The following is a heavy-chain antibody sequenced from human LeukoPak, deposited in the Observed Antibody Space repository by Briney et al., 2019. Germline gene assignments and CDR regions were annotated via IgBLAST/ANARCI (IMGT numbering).Heavy chain of an antibody. D-gene: IGHD2-15*01. V-gene: IGHV4-59*01. J-gene: IGHJ6*02. CDR2: VYYRWNT. CDR3: ARVEVGAANRQWYGMDV. CDR1: GGSISSYY. Sequence: SETLSLTCTISGGSISSYYWSWIRQPPGKGLEWIGYVYYRWNTNYNLSLKSRVTISIDTSKRLFSLKLNSVTAADTAVYYCARVEVGAANRQWYGMDVWGQGTTVTVSS.